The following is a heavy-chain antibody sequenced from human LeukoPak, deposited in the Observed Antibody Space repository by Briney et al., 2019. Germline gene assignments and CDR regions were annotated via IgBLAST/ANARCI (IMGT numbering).Heavy chain of an antibody. CDR2: INSDGSST. CDR3: AREEYSGYLLGR. V-gene: IGHV3-74*01. Sequence: PGGSLRLSCAASGFTFSSYWMHRVRQAPGKGLVWVSRINSDGSSTSYADSVKGRFTISRDNANNTLYLQMNSLRAEDTAVYYCAREEYSGYLLGRWGQGTLVTVSS. J-gene: IGHJ4*02. CDR1: GFTFSSYW. D-gene: IGHD5-12*01.